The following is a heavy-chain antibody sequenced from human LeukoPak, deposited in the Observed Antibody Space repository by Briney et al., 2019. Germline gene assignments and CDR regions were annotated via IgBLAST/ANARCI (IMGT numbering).Heavy chain of an antibody. Sequence: GGSLRLSCAASGFTFSSYAMSWVRQAPGKGLEWVSAISGSGGSTYYADSVKGRFTISRDNSENTLYLQMNSLRAEDTAVYYCAKKGYSSGWTIDYWGQGTLVAVSS. J-gene: IGHJ4*02. CDR3: AKKGYSSGWTIDY. CDR1: GFTFSSYA. V-gene: IGHV3-23*01. D-gene: IGHD6-19*01. CDR2: ISGSGGST.